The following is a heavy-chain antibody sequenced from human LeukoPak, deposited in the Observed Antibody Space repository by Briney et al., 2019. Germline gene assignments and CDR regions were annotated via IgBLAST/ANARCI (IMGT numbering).Heavy chain of an antibody. J-gene: IGHJ4*02. Sequence: GGSLRLSCAAXGFSFSSXXXXXXXXXXXXXXXXXXXXRGSGXDTYYADSXXXXXXXXRDXSKNTLYLQMDSLRVKDTAVYYCAKRNDFGSHHVMPADNWGQGTLVTVSS. V-gene: IGHV3-23*01. D-gene: IGHD3/OR15-3a*01. CDR3: AKRNDFGSHHVMPADN. CDR1: GFSFSSXX. CDR2: XRGSGXDT.